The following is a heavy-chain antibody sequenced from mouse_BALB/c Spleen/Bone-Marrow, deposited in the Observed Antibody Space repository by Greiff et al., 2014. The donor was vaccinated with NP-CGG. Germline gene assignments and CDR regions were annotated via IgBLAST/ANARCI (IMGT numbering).Heavy chain of an antibody. CDR2: IDPANGNT. V-gene: IGHV14-3*02. CDR1: GFNIKDTY. Sequence: VQLKQSGAALVKPGASVKLSCTASGFNIKDTYMHWVKQRPEQGVEWIGRIDPANGNTKYDPKFQGKATITADTSSNTAYLQLSSLTSEDTAVYYCANYYYGSHFDYWGQGTTLTVSS. J-gene: IGHJ2*01. CDR3: ANYYYGSHFDY. D-gene: IGHD1-1*01.